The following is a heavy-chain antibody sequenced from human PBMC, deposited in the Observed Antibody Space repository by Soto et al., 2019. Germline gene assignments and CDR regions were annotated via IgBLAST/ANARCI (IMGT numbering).Heavy chain of an antibody. V-gene: IGHV3-30*18. CDR3: AKDYAGSFPLDY. CDR2: ISYDGSNK. Sequence: GGSLRLSCAASGFTFSSYGMHWVRQAPGKGLEWVAVISYDGSNKYYADSVKGRFTISRDNSKNTLYLQMNSLRAEDTAVYYCAKDYAGSFPLDYWGQGTLVTVSS. CDR1: GFTFSSYG. J-gene: IGHJ4*02. D-gene: IGHD3-10*01.